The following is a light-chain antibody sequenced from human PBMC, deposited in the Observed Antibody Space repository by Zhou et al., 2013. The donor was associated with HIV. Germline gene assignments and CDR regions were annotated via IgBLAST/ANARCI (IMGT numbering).Light chain of an antibody. CDR1: QDISSS. Sequence: DIQMTQSPSSLSASVGDRVTITCRASQDISSSLVWYQQKPGKAPKLLIYATSRLESGVPSRFGGSGSGTDYTLTISSLQPEDFATYFCQHYYTIPYTFGQGTNLEIK. V-gene: IGKV1-NL1*01. CDR2: ATS. CDR3: QHYYTIPYT. J-gene: IGKJ2*01.